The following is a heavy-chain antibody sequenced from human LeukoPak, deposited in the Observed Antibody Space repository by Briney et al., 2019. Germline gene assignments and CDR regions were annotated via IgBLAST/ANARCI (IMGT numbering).Heavy chain of an antibody. CDR2: ISDTTSFI. CDR3: ARDKDYYDSTAYTPFDY. Sequence: PGGSLRLSCEASGFAFNTYTMNWVRQAPGKGLEWVSTISDTTSFIYYADSVKGRFTISRDNAKNSLYLEMNSLRAEDTAVYFCARDKDYYDSTAYTPFDYWAREPWSPSPQ. D-gene: IGHD3-22*01. J-gene: IGHJ4*02. CDR1: GFAFNTYT. V-gene: IGHV3-21*01.